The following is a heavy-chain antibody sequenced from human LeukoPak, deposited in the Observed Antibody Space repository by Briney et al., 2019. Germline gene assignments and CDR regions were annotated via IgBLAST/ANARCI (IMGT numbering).Heavy chain of an antibody. CDR1: GFTFSGYG. D-gene: IGHD6-19*01. CDR3: VKPYRTGWYMFDD. V-gene: IGHV3-23*01. J-gene: IGHJ4*02. Sequence: AGGSLRLSCAASGFTFSGYGMSWVRQAPGKGLAWVSTISGSGGSTHYADSEQGRSVISSDNSKNTMSLDMNSLRADDTAVYYCVKPYRTGWYMFDDWGQGTLVTVSS. CDR2: ISGSGGST.